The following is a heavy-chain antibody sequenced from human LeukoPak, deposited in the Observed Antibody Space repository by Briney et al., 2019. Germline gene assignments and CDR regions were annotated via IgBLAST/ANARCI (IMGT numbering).Heavy chain of an antibody. CDR3: VRPSSSGWTYYYYYYGMDV. D-gene: IGHD6-19*01. J-gene: IGHJ6*02. V-gene: IGHV3-74*01. Sequence: GGSLRLSCAASGFTFRSYWMPWVRQAPGKGLVWVSRINSDGSSTRYADSVKGRFTISRDNAKNTLYLQMNSLRAEDTAVYYCVRPSSSGWTYYYYYYGMDVWGQGTTVTVSS. CDR1: GFTFRSYW. CDR2: INSDGSST.